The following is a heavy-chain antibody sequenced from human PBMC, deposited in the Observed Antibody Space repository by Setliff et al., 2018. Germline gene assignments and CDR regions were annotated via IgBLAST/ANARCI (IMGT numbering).Heavy chain of an antibody. CDR1: GFTVSSFS. CDR2: IRYGGTKK. J-gene: IGHJ4*01. V-gene: IGHV3-30*02. D-gene: IGHD3-22*01. CDR3: AKEIQPRRGPVYDSSGLAFDY. Sequence: GESLKISCAASGFTVSSFSMHWVRHTPGKGLEWVAYIRYGGTKKDYADYVRGRFTISRDDSQNTVSLQMSSLRAEDTAVYYCAKEIQPRRGPVYDSSGLAFDYWGQGTLVTVSS.